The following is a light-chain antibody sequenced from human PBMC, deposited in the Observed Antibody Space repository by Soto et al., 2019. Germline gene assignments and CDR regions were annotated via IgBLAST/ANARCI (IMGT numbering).Light chain of an antibody. CDR1: SSDVGGYNY. CDR3: NSYTSKSTGV. V-gene: IGLV2-14*01. Sequence: QSALTQPASVSGSPGQSITISCTGTSSDVGGYNYVSWYQQHPGKAPKLIIYEVSNRPSGVFNRFSGSKVGNTASLTNSGLQAEDEADYYCNSYTSKSTGVFGTGTKLTVL. CDR2: EVS. J-gene: IGLJ1*01.